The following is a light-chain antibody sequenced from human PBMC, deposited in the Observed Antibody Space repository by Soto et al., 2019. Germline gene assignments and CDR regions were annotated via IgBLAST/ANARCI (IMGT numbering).Light chain of an antibody. V-gene: IGLV4-69*01. J-gene: IGLJ2*01. CDR3: QTWGTGAVV. CDR2: LNGDGSH. CDR1: SGHSSYA. Sequence: QLVLTQSPSASASLGASVKLTCTLSSGHSSYAIAWHQQQPEKGPRYLMKLNGDGSHSKGDGIPDRFSGSSSGAERYLTISGLQSEDEADYYCQTWGTGAVVFGGGTKLTVL.